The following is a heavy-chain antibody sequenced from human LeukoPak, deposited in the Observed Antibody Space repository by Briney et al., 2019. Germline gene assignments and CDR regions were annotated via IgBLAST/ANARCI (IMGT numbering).Heavy chain of an antibody. CDR2: HSGSGGAT. CDR1: GFTFSSYA. V-gene: IGHV3-23*01. Sequence: PGGSLRLSCVASGFTFSSYAMSLVRQAPGKGLEWVSGHSGSGGATYYADSVKGRFTISRDNSNNTLYLQLNSLRAEDTALYYCAKSRSHSSAWYGSDFDYWGQGTLVTVSS. CDR3: AKSRSHSSAWYGSDFDY. D-gene: IGHD6-19*01. J-gene: IGHJ4*02.